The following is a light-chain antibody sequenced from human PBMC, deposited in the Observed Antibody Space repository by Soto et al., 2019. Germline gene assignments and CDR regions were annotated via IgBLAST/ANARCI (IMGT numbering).Light chain of an antibody. CDR2: SAS. CDR1: QTISSY. CDR3: QQTFRTPHT. V-gene: IGKV1-39*01. Sequence: DIQMTQSPASLSASVGDRVTITCRASQTISSYFNWYQQKAGAAPKLLIYSASTLQSGVPSRFSGSGFGTDYTLTISSLQPADFAVYYCQQTFRTPHTFGQGTKLDIK. J-gene: IGKJ2*01.